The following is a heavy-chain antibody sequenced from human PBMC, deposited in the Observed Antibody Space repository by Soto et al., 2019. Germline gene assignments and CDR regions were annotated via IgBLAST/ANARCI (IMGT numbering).Heavy chain of an antibody. CDR1: GFTFSSYA. CDR3: AKGKDSSSSAYIFDY. CDR2: ISGSGGST. J-gene: IGHJ4*02. V-gene: IGHV3-23*01. Sequence: GGSLRLSCAASGFTFSSYAMSWVRQAPGKGLEWVSAISGSGGSTYYADSVKGRFTISRDNSKNTLYLQMNSLRAEDTAVYYCAKGKDSSSSAYIFDYWGQGTLVTVSS. D-gene: IGHD6-6*01.